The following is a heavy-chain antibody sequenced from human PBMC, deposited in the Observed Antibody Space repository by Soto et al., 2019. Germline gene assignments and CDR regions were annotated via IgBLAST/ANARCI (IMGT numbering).Heavy chain of an antibody. D-gene: IGHD2-15*01. CDR1: GYTFTNYG. Sequence: QVQLVQSGTEVKTPGASVKVSCKASGYTFTNYGISWVRQAPGQGLEWMGWTSPKKDATKYTQKLQGRVTMTTDTSTSTAYMELRSLRSDDTAVYFCVRDLLDCGAGSCYPVLFDYWGQGTLVTVSS. J-gene: IGHJ4*02. CDR3: VRDLLDCGAGSCYPVLFDY. CDR2: TSPKKDAT. V-gene: IGHV1-18*01.